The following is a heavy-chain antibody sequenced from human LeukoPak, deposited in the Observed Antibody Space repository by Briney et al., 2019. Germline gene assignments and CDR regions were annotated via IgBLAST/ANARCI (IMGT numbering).Heavy chain of an antibody. V-gene: IGHV3-23*01. Sequence: PGGSLRLSCAASGFTFSSYSMNWVRQAPGKGLEWVSSISSTGGTTYYADSVRGRFTISRDNSKNTLYLQMNSLRAEDTAIYYCAKNGDRGAYCTGGTCYPYFYYYMDVWGEGTTVTI. CDR3: AKNGDRGAYCTGGTCYPYFYYYMDV. D-gene: IGHD2-15*01. J-gene: IGHJ6*03. CDR2: ISSTGGTT. CDR1: GFTFSSYS.